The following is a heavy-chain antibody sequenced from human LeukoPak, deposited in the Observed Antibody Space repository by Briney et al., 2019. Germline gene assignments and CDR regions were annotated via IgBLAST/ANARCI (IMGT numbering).Heavy chain of an antibody. CDR2: INTDGSTT. V-gene: IGHV3-74*01. J-gene: IGHJ4*02. Sequence: PGRSLRLSCAASGFTFSNYWMHWVRQTPGKGLVWVSRINTDGSTTNYADSVRGRFTISRDNAKNTLYLQLNTLRAEDTAVYYCARGYCSGVSCWDWGQGTLVTVSS. CDR3: ARGYCSGVSCWD. D-gene: IGHD2-15*01. CDR1: GFTFSNYW.